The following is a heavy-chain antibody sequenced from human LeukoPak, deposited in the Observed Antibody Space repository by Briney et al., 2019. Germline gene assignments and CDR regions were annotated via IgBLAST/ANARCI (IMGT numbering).Heavy chain of an antibody. V-gene: IGHV3-66*01. D-gene: IGHD6-19*01. CDR2: IYSGDST. CDR1: GFTVSSNY. J-gene: IGHJ4*02. CDR3: ARDRAVADGRLYY. Sequence: GGSLRLSCAGSGFTVSSNYMSWVRQAPGKGLEWVSVIYSGDSTYYADSVKGRFIISIDNSKHTVYLQMNSLRAEDTAVYHCARDRAVADGRLYYWGQGTLVTVSS.